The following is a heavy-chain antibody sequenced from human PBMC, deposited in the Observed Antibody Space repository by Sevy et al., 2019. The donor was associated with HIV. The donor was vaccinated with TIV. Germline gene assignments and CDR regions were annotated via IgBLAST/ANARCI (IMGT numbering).Heavy chain of an antibody. J-gene: IGHJ5*02. CDR1: GFTFSNYA. D-gene: IGHD3-9*01. Sequence: GGSLRLSCSASGFTFSNYAMHWVRQAPGKGLEYVSGLSSDNAGSTYYADSVNGRFTISRDNSKDTLYLQRSSLRTEDTAVYYCVKDRIETILWSKGDWFDPWGQGTLVTVSS. V-gene: IGHV3-64D*06. CDR2: LSSDNAGST. CDR3: VKDRIETILWSKGDWFDP.